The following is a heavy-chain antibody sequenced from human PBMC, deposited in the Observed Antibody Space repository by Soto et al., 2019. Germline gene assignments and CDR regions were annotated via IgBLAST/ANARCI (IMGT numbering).Heavy chain of an antibody. CDR1: GFSFSSYA. CDR2: ISGAYGI. D-gene: IGHD6-19*01. CDR3: AKAYSTGWSEGYFDY. Sequence: GGSLRLSCAASGFSFSSYAMSWFRQAPGKGLEWVSSISGAYGIHYADSVKGRFTISRDNSKNTLYLQMNSLRAEDTAVYYYAKAYSTGWSEGYFDYWGQGTLVTVSS. V-gene: IGHV3-23*05. J-gene: IGHJ4*02.